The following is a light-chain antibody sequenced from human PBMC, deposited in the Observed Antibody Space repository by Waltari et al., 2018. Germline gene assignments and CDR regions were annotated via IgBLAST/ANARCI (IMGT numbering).Light chain of an antibody. CDR2: GNN. CDR1: SSNIGAGHD. Sequence: QSILTQPTSVSGAPGQRVTISCTGSSSNIGAGHDVHWYQAFPGTAPKLLIYGNNQRPPGVPDRFSGSKAGSSASVAINGLQAEDEADYYCQSFDSNVRGGVVFGGGTKVTVL. J-gene: IGLJ3*02. CDR3: QSFDSNVRGGVV. V-gene: IGLV1-40*01.